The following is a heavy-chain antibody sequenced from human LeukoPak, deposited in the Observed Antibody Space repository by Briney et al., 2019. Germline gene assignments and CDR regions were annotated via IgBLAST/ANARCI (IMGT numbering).Heavy chain of an antibody. CDR1: GFTLDDYA. J-gene: IGHJ4*02. Sequence: PGRSLRLSCSASGFTLDDYAMHWVRQAPGKGLEWGSGISWNSGSIGYADSVKGRFTSSRDTAKNSLYLQMNSLRAEDTAFYYCAKDTRQPLVLFDYWGQGTLVTVSS. CDR3: AKDTRQPLVLFDY. V-gene: IGHV3-9*01. D-gene: IGHD6-13*01. CDR2: ISWNSGSI.